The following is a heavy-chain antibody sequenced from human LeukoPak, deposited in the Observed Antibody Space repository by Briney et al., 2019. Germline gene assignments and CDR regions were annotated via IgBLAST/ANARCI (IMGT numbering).Heavy chain of an antibody. V-gene: IGHV4-30-2*01. D-gene: IGHD4-11*01. CDR3: ARVVTVTTFDY. Sequence: PSQTLSLTCTVSGGSISSGGYYWSCIRQPPGKGLEWIGYIYHSGSTYYNPSLKSRVTISVDRSKNQFSLKLSSVTAADTAVYYCARVVTVTTFDYWGQGTLVTVSS. CDR1: GGSISSGGYY. CDR2: IYHSGST. J-gene: IGHJ4*02.